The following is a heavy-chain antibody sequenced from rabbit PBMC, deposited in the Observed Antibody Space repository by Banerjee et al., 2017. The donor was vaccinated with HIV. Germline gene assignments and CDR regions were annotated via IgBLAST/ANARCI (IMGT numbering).Heavy chain of an antibody. J-gene: IGHJ3*01. CDR3: ARDPNYASGHYIYSF. Sequence: QSLEESGGGLVKPGASLTLTCKASGFSFSSGYDMCWVRQAPGKGLEWITWYASWAKGRFTISKTSSTTVTLQLSSLTAADTATYFCARDPNYASGHYIYSFWGPGTLVTVS. V-gene: IGHV1S40*01. CDR1: GFSFSSGYD. D-gene: IGHD1-1*01.